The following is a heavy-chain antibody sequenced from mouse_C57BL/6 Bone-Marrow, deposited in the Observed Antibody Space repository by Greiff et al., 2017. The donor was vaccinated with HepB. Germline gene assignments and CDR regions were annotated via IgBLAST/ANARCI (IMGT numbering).Heavy chain of an antibody. CDR1: GYTFTSYW. CDR3: ARGGDYGSSGAMDY. CDR2: IYPGSGST. Sequence: QVQLQQPGAELVKPGASVKMSCKASGYTFTSYWITWVKQRPGQGLEWIGDIYPGSGSTNYNEKFKSKATLTVDTSSSTAYMQLSSLTSEYSAVYYCARGGDYGSSGAMDYWGRGTSVTVSA. J-gene: IGHJ4*01. D-gene: IGHD1-1*01. V-gene: IGHV1-55*01.